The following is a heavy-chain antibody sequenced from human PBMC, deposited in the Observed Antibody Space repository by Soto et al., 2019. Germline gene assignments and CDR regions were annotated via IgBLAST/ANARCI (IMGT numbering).Heavy chain of an antibody. CDR1: GGSISSYY. CDR3: ARVGKLELQGGAFDI. V-gene: IGHV4-4*07. Sequence: SETLSLTCTVSGGSISSYYWSWIRQPAGKGLEWIGRIYTSGSTNYDPSLKSRVTMSVDTSKNQFSLKLSSVTAADTAVYYCARVGKLELQGGAFDIWGQGTMVTVSS. D-gene: IGHD1-7*01. CDR2: IYTSGST. J-gene: IGHJ3*02.